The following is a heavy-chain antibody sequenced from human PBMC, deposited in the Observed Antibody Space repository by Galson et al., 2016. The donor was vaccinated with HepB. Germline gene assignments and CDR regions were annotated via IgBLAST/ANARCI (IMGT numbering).Heavy chain of an antibody. Sequence: SETLSLTCTVSGGSISSDGYYWGWIRQPPGKRLEWIGNMYFTGGTYYNPSLRSRVTMSIDTSKNQFSLKLGPVTAADTAVYYCVRHRENYDNSGYPNNWLDPWGQGTLVTVSS. CDR2: MYFTGGT. CDR1: GGSISSDGYY. J-gene: IGHJ5*02. CDR3: VRHRENYDNSGYPNNWLDP. D-gene: IGHD3-22*01. V-gene: IGHV4-39*01.